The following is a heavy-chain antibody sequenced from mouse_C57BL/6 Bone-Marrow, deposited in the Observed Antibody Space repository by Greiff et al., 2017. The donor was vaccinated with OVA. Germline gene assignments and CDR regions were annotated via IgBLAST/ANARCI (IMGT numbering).Heavy chain of an antibody. CDR1: GYAFSSSW. J-gene: IGHJ2*01. V-gene: IGHV1-82*01. CDR3: ARHEDGYYASYFDY. Sequence: VQLQQSGPELVKPGASVKLSCKASGYAFSSSWMNWVKQRPGKGLEWIGRIYPGDGGTNYNGKFKGKATLTADKSSSTAYMQLSSLTSEDSAVYACARHEDGYYASYFDYWGQGTTLTVSS. CDR2: IYPGDGGT. D-gene: IGHD2-3*01.